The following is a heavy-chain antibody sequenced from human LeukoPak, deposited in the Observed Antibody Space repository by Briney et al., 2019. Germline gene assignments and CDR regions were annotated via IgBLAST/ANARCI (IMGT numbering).Heavy chain of an antibody. D-gene: IGHD6-13*01. CDR2: IKQDGSEK. CDR1: GFTFSSYW. Sequence: GGSLRLSCAASGFTFSSYWMSWVRQAPGKGLEWVANIKQDGSEKYYVDSVKGRFTISRDNAKNSLYLQMNSLRAEDTAVYYCARAKGIAAAGDMDVWGKGTTVTVSS. J-gene: IGHJ6*03. CDR3: ARAKGIAAAGDMDV. V-gene: IGHV3-7*01.